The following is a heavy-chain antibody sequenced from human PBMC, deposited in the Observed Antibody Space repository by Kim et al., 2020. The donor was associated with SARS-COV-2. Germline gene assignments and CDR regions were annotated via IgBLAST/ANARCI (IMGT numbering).Heavy chain of an antibody. CDR1: GFTFSSYW. D-gene: IGHD6-13*01. J-gene: IGHJ4*02. V-gene: IGHV3-7*03. Sequence: GGSLRLSCAASGFTFSSYWISWVRQAPGKGLEWVANIKQDGSEKYYVDSVKGRFTISRDNAKNSLYLQMNSLRAEDTAVYYCARGYIAAAGPIFDYWGQGTLVTVSS. CDR3: ARGYIAAAGPIFDY. CDR2: IKQDGSEK.